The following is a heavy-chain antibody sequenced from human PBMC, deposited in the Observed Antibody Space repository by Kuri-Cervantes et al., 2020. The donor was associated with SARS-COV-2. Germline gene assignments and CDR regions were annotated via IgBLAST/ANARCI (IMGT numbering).Heavy chain of an antibody. CDR2: ISGIGGGT. D-gene: IGHD3-16*01. J-gene: IGHJ6*02. CDR3: ARDRGRYYGMDV. Sequence: GGSLRLSCAASGFSFSSYWMHWVRQAPGKGLEWVSAISGIGGGTDYADSVKGRFTISRDNSKNTLYLQMNSLRAGDTAVYYCARDRGRYYGMDVWGQGTTVTVSS. V-gene: IGHV3-23*01. CDR1: GFSFSSYW.